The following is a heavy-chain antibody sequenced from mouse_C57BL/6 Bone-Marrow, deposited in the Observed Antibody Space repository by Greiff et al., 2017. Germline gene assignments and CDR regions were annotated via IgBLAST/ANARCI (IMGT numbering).Heavy chain of an antibody. CDR3: ARRGDGYYPWFAY. V-gene: IGHV1-47*01. J-gene: IGHJ3*01. CDR2: FHPYNDDT. Sequence: VQLQESGAELVKPGASVKMSCKASGYTFTTYPIEWMKQNHGKSLEWIGNFHPYNDDTKYNEKFKGKATLTVEKSSSTVYLELSRLTSDDSAVYYCARRGDGYYPWFAYWGQGTLVTVSA. D-gene: IGHD2-3*01. CDR1: GYTFTTYP.